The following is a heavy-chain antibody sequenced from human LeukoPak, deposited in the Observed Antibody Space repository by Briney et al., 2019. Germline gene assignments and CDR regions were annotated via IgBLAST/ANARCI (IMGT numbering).Heavy chain of an antibody. CDR1: GFTFTDYW. V-gene: IGHV3-7*02. D-gene: IGHD4-23*01. CDR3: ARGFYGGNAFAFDI. J-gene: IGHJ3*02. CDR2: IKYDDSET. Sequence: PGGSLRLSCAASGFTFTDYWMTWVRQAPGKGLQWVANIKYDDSETYYVDSVKGRFTISRENAKNSLYLQMNSLRAGDTAVYYCARGFYGGNAFAFDIWGQGTMVTVSS.